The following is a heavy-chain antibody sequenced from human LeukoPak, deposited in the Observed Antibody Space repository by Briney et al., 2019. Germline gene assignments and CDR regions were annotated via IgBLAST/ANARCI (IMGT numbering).Heavy chain of an antibody. Sequence: ASVKVSCKASGYIFKDYYIHWVRQAPGQGLEWMGRMNPDGGRSDFAQKFQGRVTMTTDMSINTAYMDLSSLTSDDTATYFCTRDLVGYDAFDIWGQGTLVTVSS. J-gene: IGHJ3*02. V-gene: IGHV1/OR15-1*04. CDR2: MNPDGGRS. CDR3: TRDLVGYDAFDI. CDR1: GYIFKDYY. D-gene: IGHD2-15*01.